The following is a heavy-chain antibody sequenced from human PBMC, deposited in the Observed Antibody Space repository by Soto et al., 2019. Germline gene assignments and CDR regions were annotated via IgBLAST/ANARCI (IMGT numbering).Heavy chain of an antibody. V-gene: IGHV1-18*01. Sequence: QVHLVQSGAEVKKPGASVKVSCKGSGYGFTTYGITWVRQAPGQGLEWMAWISAHNGNTNYAQKLQGRVTVTSDTPTSTAYMELRRLRSDDTAVYYWAGGRYGDYWGQGALVTVSS. CDR2: ISAHNGNT. J-gene: IGHJ4*02. CDR1: GYGFTTYG. CDR3: AGGRYGDY. D-gene: IGHD1-1*01.